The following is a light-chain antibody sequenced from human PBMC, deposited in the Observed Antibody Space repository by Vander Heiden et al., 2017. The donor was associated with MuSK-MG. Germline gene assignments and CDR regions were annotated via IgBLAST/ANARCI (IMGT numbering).Light chain of an antibody. J-gene: IGKJ4*01. CDR3: QQFNNAHPLLT. CDR1: QSVSSN. V-gene: IGKV3-15*01. CDR2: GAS. Sequence: IVMTQSPATLSVSPGERATLSCRASQSVSSNLAWYQQKPGQALRLLIYGASTRATGIQARFSGSGYGTEFTLTIISRQSEDFPVNYCQQFNNAHPLLTFGGGTRVEIK.